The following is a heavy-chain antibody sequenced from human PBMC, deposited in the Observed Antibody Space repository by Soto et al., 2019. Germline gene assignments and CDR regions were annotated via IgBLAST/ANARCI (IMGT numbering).Heavy chain of an antibody. CDR1: GFTFSSYG. CDR3: ARDGTGYYGAFDI. J-gene: IGHJ3*02. CDR2: IWYDGSIK. Sequence: GALRLSCAASGFTFSSYGMHWVRQAPGKGLEWVADIWYDGSIKDCADAVERRFTIASDNSKNTLDLQMNVLRPVDTAVYYYARDGTGYYGAFDIWGQGTMV. D-gene: IGHD3-9*01. V-gene: IGHV3-33*08.